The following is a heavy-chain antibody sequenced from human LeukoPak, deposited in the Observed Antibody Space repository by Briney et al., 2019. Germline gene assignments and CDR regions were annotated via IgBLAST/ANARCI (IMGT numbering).Heavy chain of an antibody. CDR2: INHSGST. J-gene: IGHJ5*02. CDR1: GGSFSGYY. Sequence: TPSETLSLTCAVYGGSFSGYYWSWIRQPPGKGLEWIGEINHSGSTNHNPSLKSRVTISVDTSKNQFSLKLSSVTAADTAVYYCARGLAAAGTVGPYNWFDPWGQGTLVTVSS. D-gene: IGHD6-13*01. CDR3: ARGLAAAGTVGPYNWFDP. V-gene: IGHV4-34*01.